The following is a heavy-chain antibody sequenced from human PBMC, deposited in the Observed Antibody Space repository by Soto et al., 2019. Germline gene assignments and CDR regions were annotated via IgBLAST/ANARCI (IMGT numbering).Heavy chain of an antibody. Sequence: QVQLVESGGGVVQPGRSLRLSCAASGFTFSSYAMHWVRQAPGKGLEWVAVISYDGSNKYYADSVKGRFTISRDISKNTLYLQINSLRAEDTAVSYCARASCLLLDYWGQGTLVTVSS. D-gene: IGHD2-15*01. J-gene: IGHJ4*02. CDR3: ARASCLLLDY. CDR1: GFTFSSYA. V-gene: IGHV3-30-3*01. CDR2: ISYDGSNK.